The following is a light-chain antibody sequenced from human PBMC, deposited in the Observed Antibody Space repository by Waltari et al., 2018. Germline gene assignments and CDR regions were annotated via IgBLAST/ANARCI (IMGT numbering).Light chain of an antibody. CDR1: NSDVGTCDF. J-gene: IGLJ1*01. V-gene: IGLV2-14*03. Sequence: QSALTQPASVSGSPGQSITFSCTGINSDVGTCDFVSWYQQHQGKVPKLIIYDVTNRPPGVSNRFSGSKSGNTASLTNSGLQSEDEADYYCSSYTSTNSLVFGTGTKVTVL. CDR3: SSYTSTNSLV. CDR2: DVT.